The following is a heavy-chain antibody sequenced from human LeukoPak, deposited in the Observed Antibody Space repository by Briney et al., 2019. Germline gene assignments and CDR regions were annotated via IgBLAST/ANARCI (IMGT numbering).Heavy chain of an antibody. D-gene: IGHD3-3*01. CDR3: ARVDGSDFWSGFHSLDS. V-gene: IGHV1-18*01. Sequence: ASVTVSCMASGYTFTSFGITWVRQAPGQGLEWMGWISAYNGNTNYAQKFQGKVTLTTDTSTRTAYMELRTLRSDDTGVYYCARVDGSDFWSGFHSLDSWGQGTLVSVSS. CDR1: GYTFTSFG. J-gene: IGHJ4*02. CDR2: ISAYNGNT.